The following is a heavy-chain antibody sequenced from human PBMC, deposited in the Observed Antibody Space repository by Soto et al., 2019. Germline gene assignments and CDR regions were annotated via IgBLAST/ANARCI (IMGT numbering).Heavy chain of an antibody. Sequence: EVVLLESGGGLVQPGGSLRLSCEVSGFAFSFYSMSWVRQAPGKGLEWVASISGNGGTTYYAASGKGRFTFSRDNSKNNLYLQMNNLRGEDTAVYYCAKDRGGFTNGWESFDSWGQGTLVTVSS. CDR2: ISGNGGTT. CDR3: AKDRGGFTNGWESFDS. CDR1: GFAFSFYS. J-gene: IGHJ4*02. D-gene: IGHD6-19*01. V-gene: IGHV3-23*01.